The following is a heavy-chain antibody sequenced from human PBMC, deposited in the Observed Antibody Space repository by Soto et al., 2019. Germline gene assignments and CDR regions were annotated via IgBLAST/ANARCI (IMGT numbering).Heavy chain of an antibody. V-gene: IGHV4-59*01. CDR1: GGSISSYY. J-gene: IGHJ6*02. CDR3: ARERYSSSYDYGMDV. D-gene: IGHD6-13*01. CDR2: IYYSGST. Sequence: SETLSLTCTVSGGSISSYYWSWIRQPPGKGLEWIGYIYYSGSTNYNPSLKSRVTISVDTSKNQFSLKLSSVTAADTAVYYCARERYSSSYDYGMDVWGQGTTVTVSS.